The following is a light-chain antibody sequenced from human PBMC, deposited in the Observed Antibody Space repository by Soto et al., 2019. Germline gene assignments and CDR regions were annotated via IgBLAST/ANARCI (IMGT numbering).Light chain of an antibody. CDR3: QQYNNWPPLN. V-gene: IGKV3-15*01. Sequence: MTQSPSTLSGSVVYRVTITCRSSQTISSWLAWYQQKPGQAPRLLIYGASTRATGIPARFSGSGSGTEFTLTIRSLQSEDFAVYYCQQYNNWPPLNCGGGNKGAIK. CDR2: GAS. J-gene: IGKJ4*01. CDR1: QTISSW.